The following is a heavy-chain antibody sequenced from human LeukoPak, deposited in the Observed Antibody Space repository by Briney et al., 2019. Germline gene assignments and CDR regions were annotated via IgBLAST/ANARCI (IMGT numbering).Heavy chain of an antibody. Sequence: ASVKVSCKVSGYTLTELSMHWVRQAPGKGLEWMGGFYPEDGETIYAQKFQGRVTMTEDTSTDTAYMELSSLRSEDTAVYYCATFITGTTRRDNWFDPWGQGTLVTVSS. CDR3: ATFITGTTRRDNWFDP. CDR1: GYTLTELS. V-gene: IGHV1-24*01. J-gene: IGHJ5*02. CDR2: FYPEDGET. D-gene: IGHD1-7*01.